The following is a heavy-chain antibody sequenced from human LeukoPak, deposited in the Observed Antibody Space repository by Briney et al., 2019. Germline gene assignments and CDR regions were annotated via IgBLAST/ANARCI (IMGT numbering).Heavy chain of an antibody. CDR1: GFTFSSYA. CDR2: ISYDGSDK. D-gene: IGHD5-18*01. J-gene: IGHJ4*02. V-gene: IGHV3-30*04. Sequence: PGGSLRLSCAASGFTFSSYAMHWVRQAPGKGLEWVAGISYDGSDKDYADSVKGRFTISRDNSKNTLYLQMNSLRAEDTAVYYCARSRVDTIYFDCWGQGTLVTVSS. CDR3: ARSRVDTIYFDC.